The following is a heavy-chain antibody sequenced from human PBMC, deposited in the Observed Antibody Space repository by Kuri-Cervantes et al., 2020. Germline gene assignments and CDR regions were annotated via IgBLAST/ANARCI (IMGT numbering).Heavy chain of an antibody. J-gene: IGHJ5*02. CDR3: ARTIYDSSGYYPFAWFDP. Sequence: GGSLRLSCAASGFTFSGSAMHWVRQASGKGLEWVGRIRSKANSYATAYAASVKGRFTISRDDSKNTAYLQMNSLKTEYTAVYYCARTIYDSSGYYPFAWFDPWGQGTLVTVSS. V-gene: IGHV3-73*01. D-gene: IGHD3-22*01. CDR1: GFTFSGSA. CDR2: IRSKANSYAT.